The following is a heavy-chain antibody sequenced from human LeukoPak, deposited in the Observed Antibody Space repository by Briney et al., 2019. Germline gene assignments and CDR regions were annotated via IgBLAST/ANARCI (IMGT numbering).Heavy chain of an antibody. CDR2: INADSGAS. J-gene: IGHJ6*02. V-gene: IGHV1-2*02. CDR1: GYTFTGYY. CDR3: ARDLGIVATMNSYYLYGMDV. Sequence: ASVKVSCKASGYTFTGYYMHWVRQAPGQAPEWMGWINADSGASKFAQQLQGRVTMTRDTSINTAYMELTRLTPDDTAVYYCARDLGIVATMNSYYLYGMDVWGQGTTVTVSS. D-gene: IGHD5-12*01.